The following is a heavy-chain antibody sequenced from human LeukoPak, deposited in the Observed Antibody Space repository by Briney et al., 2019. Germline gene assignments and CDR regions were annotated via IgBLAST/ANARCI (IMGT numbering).Heavy chain of an antibody. D-gene: IGHD2-15*01. CDR3: ARAYCSGGSCHALYYYYYGMDV. J-gene: IGHJ6*02. CDR1: GGSSSGYY. Sequence: PSETLSLTCAVYGGSSSGYYWSWIRQPPGKGLEWIGSIYDSGSTYYNPSLKSRVTISVDTSKNQFSLKLNSVTAADTAVYYCARAYCSGGSCHALYYYYYGMDVWGQGTTVTVSS. CDR2: IYDSGST. V-gene: IGHV4-34*01.